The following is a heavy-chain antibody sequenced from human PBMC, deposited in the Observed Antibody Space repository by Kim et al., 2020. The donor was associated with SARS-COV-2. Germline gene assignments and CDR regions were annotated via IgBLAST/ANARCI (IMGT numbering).Heavy chain of an antibody. V-gene: IGHV7-4-1*02. CDR1: GYTFTSYA. Sequence: ASVKVSCKASGYTFTSYAMNWVRQAPGQGLEWMGWINTNTGNPTYAQGFTGRFVFSLDTSVSTAYLQISSLKAEDTAVYYCARRGEYCSGGSCYGYYYYYNGMDVWGQGTTVTVSS. J-gene: IGHJ6*02. D-gene: IGHD2-15*01. CDR2: INTNTGNP. CDR3: ARRGEYCSGGSCYGYYYYYNGMDV.